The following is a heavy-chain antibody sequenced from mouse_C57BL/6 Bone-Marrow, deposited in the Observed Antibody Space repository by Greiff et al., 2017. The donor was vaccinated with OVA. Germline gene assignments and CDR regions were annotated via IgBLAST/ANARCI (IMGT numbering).Heavy chain of an antibody. D-gene: IGHD1-1*01. CDR3: AIVPYYYASFY. CDR1: GYTFTSYW. Sequence: QLQLKQPGAELVKPGASVKVSCKASGYTFTSYWMHWVKQRPGQGLEWIGRIHPSDSDTNYNQKFKGKATLTEDKSSSTAYMQLSSLTSEDSAVYYCAIVPYYYASFYWGQGTTLTVSS. V-gene: IGHV1-74*01. J-gene: IGHJ2*01. CDR2: IHPSDSDT.